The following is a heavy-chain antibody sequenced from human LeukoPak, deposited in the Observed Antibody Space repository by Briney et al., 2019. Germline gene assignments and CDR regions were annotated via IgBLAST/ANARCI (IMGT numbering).Heavy chain of an antibody. CDR2: FDPENGET. V-gene: IGHV1-69-2*01. J-gene: IGHJ5*02. Sequence: ASVKVSCKASGYTFTDYYMHWVQQAPGKGLEWVGSFDPENGETKYAEKFQGRVTMTADTSTDTAYMELSSLRFEDTAVYYCTTDPDIEVVLDVDPWGQGTQVTVSS. CDR3: TTDPDIEVVLDVDP. CDR1: GYTFTDYY. D-gene: IGHD2-15*01.